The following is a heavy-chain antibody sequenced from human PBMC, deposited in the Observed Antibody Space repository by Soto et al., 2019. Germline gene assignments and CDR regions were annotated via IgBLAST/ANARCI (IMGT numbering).Heavy chain of an antibody. J-gene: IGHJ5*02. D-gene: IGHD3-3*01. CDR3: ARWSFGARACDP. CDR1: GYTFTSYD. CDR2: MNPNSGNT. Sequence: QVQLVQSGAEVKKPGASVKVSCKASGYTFTSYDINWVRQATGQGLEWMGWMNPNSGNTGYAQKSKGRVSMTRSTSISTDYMELSSVRSDDTAVYYFARWSFGARACDPWCQGTLVTVSS. V-gene: IGHV1-8*01.